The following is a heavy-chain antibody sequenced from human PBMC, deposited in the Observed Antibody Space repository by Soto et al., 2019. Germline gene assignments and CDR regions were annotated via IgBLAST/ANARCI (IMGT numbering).Heavy chain of an antibody. CDR1: GGTFSSYT. CDR3: ARENPPTVPPLSY. D-gene: IGHD4-17*01. CDR2: IIPILGIA. J-gene: IGHJ4*02. V-gene: IGHV1-69*08. Sequence: QVQLVQSGAEVKKPGSSVKVSCKASGGTFSSYTISWVRQAPGQGLEWMGRIIPILGIANYAQKFQGRVTITADKSASTPYMELSSLRSEDTAVYYCARENPPTVPPLSYWGQGTLVTGSS.